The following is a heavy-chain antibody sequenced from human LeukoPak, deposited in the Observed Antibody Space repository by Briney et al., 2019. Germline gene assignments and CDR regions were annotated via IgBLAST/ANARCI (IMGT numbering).Heavy chain of an antibody. V-gene: IGHV3-30*18. CDR2: MSYDGGHK. D-gene: IGHD2-15*01. J-gene: IGHJ6*02. CDR1: GFTFSSYA. CDR3: AKGQLVDYGMEV. Sequence: GRSLRLSCAASGFTFSSYAMHWVRQAPGKGLEWVAVMSYDGGHKYYADSVKGRFTISRDNSKNTLYLQMNSLRAEDTAVYYCAKGQLVDYGMEVWGQGTTVTVSS.